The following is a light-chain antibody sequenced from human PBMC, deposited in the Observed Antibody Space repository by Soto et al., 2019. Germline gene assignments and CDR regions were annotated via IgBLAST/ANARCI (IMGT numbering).Light chain of an antibody. CDR1: KLGGKF. Sequence: SYELTQSPSMSVSPGRTATIICSGDKLGGKFVSWYRHQPGQPPVMVIYQDTNRPSGIPDRFSGSNSGNTATLTISGTQPLDDADYYCQAWDTNTAIFGGGTKLTVL. V-gene: IGLV3-1*01. J-gene: IGLJ2*01. CDR3: QAWDTNTAI. CDR2: QDT.